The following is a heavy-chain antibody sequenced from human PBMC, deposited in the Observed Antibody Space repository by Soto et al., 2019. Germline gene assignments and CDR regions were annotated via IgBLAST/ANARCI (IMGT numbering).Heavy chain of an antibody. J-gene: IGHJ4*02. CDR3: AKGSIEYRAPVDN. CDR2: ISDRGGSS. D-gene: IGHD5-12*01. V-gene: IGHV3-23*01. CDR1: GFSFSSYA. Sequence: DVQLLESGGGLVQPGGSLRLSCAASGFSFSSYAMVWVRQAPGKGLEWVAVISDRGGSSYFADSVKGRFTLSRDNSSNALSLEMNSLRAEDTAIYCCAKGSIEYRAPVDNWGQGTLVVVSS.